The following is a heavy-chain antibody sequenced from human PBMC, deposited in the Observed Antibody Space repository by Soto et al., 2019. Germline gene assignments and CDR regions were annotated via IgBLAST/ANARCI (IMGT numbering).Heavy chain of an antibody. Sequence: GGSLRLSCAASGFTFSNYGMHWVRQAPGKGLEWVAVKSYDGNTEYYANSVKGRFAISRDNSKNMLYLQMNSLRAEDTAVYYCAKDQAVAAPYYYYGMDVWGQGTTVTVSS. CDR3: AKDQAVAAPYYYYGMDV. CDR2: KSYDGNTE. CDR1: GFTFSNYG. D-gene: IGHD6-19*01. J-gene: IGHJ6*02. V-gene: IGHV3-30*18.